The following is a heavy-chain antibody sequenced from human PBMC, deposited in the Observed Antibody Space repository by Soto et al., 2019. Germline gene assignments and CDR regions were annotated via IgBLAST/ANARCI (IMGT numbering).Heavy chain of an antibody. CDR1: GGTFSSYA. Sequence: QVQLVQSGAEVKKPGSSVKVSCKASGGTFSSYAISWVRQAPGQGLEWMGGIIPIFGTANYAQKFQGRVTITADESTSTADMELSSLRSEDTAVYYCASETVGATDYYYGMDVWGQGTTVTVSS. D-gene: IGHD1-26*01. V-gene: IGHV1-69*01. J-gene: IGHJ6*02. CDR3: ASETVGATDYYYGMDV. CDR2: IIPIFGTA.